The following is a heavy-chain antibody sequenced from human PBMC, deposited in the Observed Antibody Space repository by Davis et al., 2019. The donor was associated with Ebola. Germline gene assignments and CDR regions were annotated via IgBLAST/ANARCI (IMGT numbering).Heavy chain of an antibody. CDR1: GFTVSSNH. CDR2: INPDGTRK. CDR3: ARLPSGVGRALDY. V-gene: IGHV3-7*01. Sequence: GESLKISCTASGFTVSSNHMTWVRQAPGKGLEWVAHINPDGTRKQYVDSVKGRFTISRDNAKNSLFLQLNSLRAEDTALYHCARLPSGVGRALDYWGHGTLVTVSS. J-gene: IGHJ4*01. D-gene: IGHD5-12*01.